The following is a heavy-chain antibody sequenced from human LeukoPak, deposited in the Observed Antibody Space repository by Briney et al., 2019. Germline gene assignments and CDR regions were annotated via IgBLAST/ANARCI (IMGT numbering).Heavy chain of an antibody. CDR2: ISGSGSHT. D-gene: IGHD3-3*01. CDR3: ARGVVCGVVILNFDY. V-gene: IGHV3-23*01. Sequence: PGGSLRLSCAASVFTFSSYATNWVRQAPGMGLEWVSGISGSGSHTYYADSVKGRFTISRDNSKNTLYLQMSSLRAEDTALYYCARGVVCGVVILNFDYWGQGTLVTVSS. CDR1: VFTFSSYA. J-gene: IGHJ4*02.